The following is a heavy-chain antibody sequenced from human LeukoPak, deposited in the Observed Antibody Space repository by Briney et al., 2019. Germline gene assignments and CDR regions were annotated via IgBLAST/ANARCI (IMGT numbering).Heavy chain of an antibody. D-gene: IGHD5-18*01. Sequence: KPSETLSLNCAVYGGSFSGYYWSWIRQPPGKGLEWIGEINHSGSTNYNPSLKSRVTISVDTSKNQFSLKLSSVTAADTAVYYCARSPIQLRVYYFDYWGQGTLVTVSS. CDR3: ARSPIQLRVYYFDY. CDR2: INHSGST. J-gene: IGHJ4*02. V-gene: IGHV4-34*01. CDR1: GGSFSGYY.